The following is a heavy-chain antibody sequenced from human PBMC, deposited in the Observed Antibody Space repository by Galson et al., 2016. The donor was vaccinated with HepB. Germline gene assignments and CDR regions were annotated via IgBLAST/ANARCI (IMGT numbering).Heavy chain of an antibody. CDR3: VRDHSVVPTTAYNWFDP. CDR1: GFAFSSHW. D-gene: IGHD4-23*01. Sequence: SLRLSCAASGFAFSSHWMHWVRQDLGKGLVWVSRINSDGTISNYADSVKGRFTLSRDNAKNTLYLQMNSPRAEDTAVYFCVRDHSVVPTTAYNWFDPWGRGTLVTVSS. J-gene: IGHJ5*02. V-gene: IGHV3-74*01. CDR2: INSDGTIS.